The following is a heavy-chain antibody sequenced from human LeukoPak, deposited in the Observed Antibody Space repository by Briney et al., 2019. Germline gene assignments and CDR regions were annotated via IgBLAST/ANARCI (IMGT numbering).Heavy chain of an antibody. CDR2: IIPIFGTA. CDR3: ASGGGATWPSLDD. V-gene: IGHV1-69*13. Sequence: ASVKVSCKPSGYTFTSYSISWVRQAPGQGLEWMGGIIPIFGTANYAQKFQGRVTITADESTSTAYMELSSLRSEDTAVYYCASGGGATWPSLDDWGGGTLVTVPS. J-gene: IGHJ4*02. CDR1: GYTFTSYS. D-gene: IGHD3-16*01.